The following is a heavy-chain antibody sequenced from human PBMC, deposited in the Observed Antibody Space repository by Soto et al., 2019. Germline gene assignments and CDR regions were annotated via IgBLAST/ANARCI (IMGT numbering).Heavy chain of an antibody. V-gene: IGHV3-30*03. CDR2: VSFDGKVT. D-gene: IGHD2-21*02. CDR1: GFTFSNYW. J-gene: IGHJ4*02. Sequence: GGSLRLSCAASGFTFSNYWMHWVRQGPDKGLEWVAVVSFDGKVTYYADSVKGRFTVSRDNSKNTIYLQANSLRAEDTAVYYCAREPYGDSQYFDYWGQGTLVTVSS. CDR3: AREPYGDSQYFDY.